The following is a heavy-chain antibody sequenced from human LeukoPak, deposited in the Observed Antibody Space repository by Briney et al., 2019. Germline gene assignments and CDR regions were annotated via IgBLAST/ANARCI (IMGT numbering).Heavy chain of an antibody. CDR2: MNPNSGNT. J-gene: IGHJ5*02. V-gene: IGHV1-8*01. D-gene: IGHD2-15*01. CDR1: GNTFSSYD. CDR3: ARAPDCSGGSCYLWFDP. Sequence: ASVKVSCKASGNTFSSYDINWVRQATGQGLEWMGWMNPNSGNTGYAQKFQGRVTMTRNTSISTAYMEVSSLRSDDTAVYYCARAPDCSGGSCYLWFDPWGQGTLVTVSS.